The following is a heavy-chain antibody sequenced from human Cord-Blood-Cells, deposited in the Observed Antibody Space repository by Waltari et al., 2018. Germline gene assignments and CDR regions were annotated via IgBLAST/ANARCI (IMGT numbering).Heavy chain of an antibody. Sequence: QVQLVQSGAEVKKPGASVKVSCKVSGYTLTELSMHWVRQAPGNGHEWMGGSDPEDGETIYAQKFQGRVTMNEDTSTDTGYMELSSLRSEDTAVYYCATAPYYDFWSGYYLDYWGQGTLVTVSS. D-gene: IGHD3-3*01. V-gene: IGHV1-24*01. CDR3: ATAPYYDFWSGYYLDY. J-gene: IGHJ4*02. CDR1: GYTLTELS. CDR2: SDPEDGET.